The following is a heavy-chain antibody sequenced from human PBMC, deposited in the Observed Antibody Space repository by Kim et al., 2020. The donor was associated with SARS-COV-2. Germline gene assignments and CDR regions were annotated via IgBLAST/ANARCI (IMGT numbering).Heavy chain of an antibody. D-gene: IGHD3-9*01. CDR1: GYTFTSYD. CDR3: ARVGYYDILTGYYGSGWFDP. J-gene: IGHJ5*02. CDR2: MNPNSGNT. V-gene: IGHV1-8*01. Sequence: ASVKVSCKASGYTFTSYDINWVRQATGQGLEWMGWMNPNSGNTGYAQKFQGRVTMTRNTSISTAYMELSSLRSEDTAVYYCARVGYYDILTGYYGSGWFDPWGQGTLVTVSS.